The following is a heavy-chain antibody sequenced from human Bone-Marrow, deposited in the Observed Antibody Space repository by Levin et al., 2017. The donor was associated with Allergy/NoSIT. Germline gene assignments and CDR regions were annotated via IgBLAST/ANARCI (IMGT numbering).Heavy chain of an antibody. D-gene: IGHD2-8*01. J-gene: IGHJ4*02. CDR3: PKDRYCTTATGPVDY. Sequence: GESLKISCAASGFTFSTNAMNWVRQAPGKGLEWVSGISDSGGSTYYADSVKGRFTISRDNSKNTVYLQMNNLRAEDTAIYYCPKDRYCTTATGPVDYWGQGILVTVSS. CDR2: ISDSGGST. V-gene: IGHV3-23*01. CDR1: GFTFSTNA.